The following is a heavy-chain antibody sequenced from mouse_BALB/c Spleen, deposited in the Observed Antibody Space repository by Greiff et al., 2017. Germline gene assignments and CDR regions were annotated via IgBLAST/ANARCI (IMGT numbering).Heavy chain of an antibody. CDR1: GYTFTNYW. J-gene: IGHJ2*01. D-gene: IGHD1-1*01. CDR2: IYPGGGYT. CDR3: AMLVVPDY. Sequence: VKLMESGAELVRPGTSVKISCKASGYTFTNYWLGWVKQRPGHGLEWIGDIYPGGGYTNYNEKFKGKATLTADTSSSTAYMQLSSLTSEDSAVYFCAMLVVPDYWGQGTTLTVSS. V-gene: IGHV1-63*02.